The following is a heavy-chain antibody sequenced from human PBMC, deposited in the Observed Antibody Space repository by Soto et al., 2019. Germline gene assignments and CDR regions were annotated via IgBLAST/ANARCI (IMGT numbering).Heavy chain of an antibody. Sequence: PGGSLRLSCAAPGFTFSSYGMHWVRQAPGKGLEWVAVISYDGSNKYYADSVKGRFTISRDNSKNTLYLQMNSLRAEDTAVYYCAKDARLDTLVSDYWGQGTLVTVSS. CDR2: ISYDGSNK. V-gene: IGHV3-30*18. CDR1: GFTFSSYG. J-gene: IGHJ4*02. D-gene: IGHD5-18*01. CDR3: AKDARLDTLVSDY.